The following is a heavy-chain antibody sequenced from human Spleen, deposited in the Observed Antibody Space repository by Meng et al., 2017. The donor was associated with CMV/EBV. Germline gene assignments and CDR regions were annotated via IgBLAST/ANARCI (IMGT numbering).Heavy chain of an antibody. CDR3: AKDSRTYYYASGSYSKGGFDY. V-gene: IGHV3-33*06. CDR1: YG. Sequence: YGLHWVRLAPGKGLEWVAVVWYDGSNKDYAGSVKGRFIISRDNSKKTLYLQMNSLRAEDTAVYYCAKDSRTYYYASGSYSKGGFDYWGQGSLVTVSS. D-gene: IGHD3-10*01. CDR2: VWYDGSNK. J-gene: IGHJ4*02.